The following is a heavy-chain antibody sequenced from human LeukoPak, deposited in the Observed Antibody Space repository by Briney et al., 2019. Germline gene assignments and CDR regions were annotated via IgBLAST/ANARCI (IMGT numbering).Heavy chain of an antibody. CDR2: IKSKTDGGTT. CDR1: GFTFSNAW. D-gene: IGHD3-10*01. Sequence: GGSLRRSCAASGFTFSNAWMSWVRQAPGKGREWVGRIKSKTDGGTTDYAAPVKGRFTMSRDESKNTLYLQVNSLKTEDTAVYYCLYYFSGSSHRDYWGQGTLVTVSS. V-gene: IGHV3-15*01. CDR3: LYYFSGSSHRDY. J-gene: IGHJ4*02.